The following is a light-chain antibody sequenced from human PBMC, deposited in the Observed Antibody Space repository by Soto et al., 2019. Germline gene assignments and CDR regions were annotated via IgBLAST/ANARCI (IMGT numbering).Light chain of an antibody. CDR2: EGS. CDR1: QSISSW. V-gene: IGKV1-5*03. J-gene: IGKJ1*01. Sequence: DIQMTQSPSTLSASVGDRVTITCRASQSISSWLAWYQQKSGEAPKLLIYEGSTLATGVPSRFSGSGSGTDVTLTISSLNSDDFATFYCQQYDTYSRTFGQGTKVEVK. CDR3: QQYDTYSRT.